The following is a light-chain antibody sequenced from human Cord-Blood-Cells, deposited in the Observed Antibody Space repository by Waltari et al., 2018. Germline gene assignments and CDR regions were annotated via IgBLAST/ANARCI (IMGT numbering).Light chain of an antibody. J-gene: IGKJ5*01. CDR1: QDISNY. CDR3: QQYDNLPIT. CDR2: DAS. Sequence: DIQMTQSPSSLSASVGDRVTIPCQASQDISNYLNWYPQKPGKAPKLLIYDASNLETGVPSRFSGSGSGTDFTFTISSLQPEDIATYYCQQYDNLPITFGQGTRLEIK. V-gene: IGKV1-33*01.